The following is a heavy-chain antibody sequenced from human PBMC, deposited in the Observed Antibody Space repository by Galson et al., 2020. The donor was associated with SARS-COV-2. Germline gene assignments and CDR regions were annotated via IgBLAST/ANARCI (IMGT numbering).Heavy chain of an antibody. CDR3: AKLAEGRRSSEDY. D-gene: IGHD1-26*01. CDR2: IHDSGTT. J-gene: IGHJ4*02. V-gene: IGHV4-59*08. CDR1: RGTISNHY. Sequence: ETSETLSLTCTVSRGTISNHYWSWIRQPPGKGLEWIGYIHDSGTTNFNPSLKSRVTISLDTPKNQFSLKVNSVTAADTAVYYCAKLAEGRRSSEDYWGQGTRVTVSS.